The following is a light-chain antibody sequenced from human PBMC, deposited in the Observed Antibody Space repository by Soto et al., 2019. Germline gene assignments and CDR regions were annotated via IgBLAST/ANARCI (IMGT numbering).Light chain of an antibody. V-gene: IGKV1-39*01. CDR2: AAS. J-gene: IGKJ1*01. CDR1: QSISSY. Sequence: DIQMTQSPSSLSASVGDRVTITCRASQSISSYLNWYQQKPGKAPKLLIYAASSLQSGVPSRFSGSGSGTDLPLTISSLQPGDFATYYCQQSYSTPWTFGQGTQVEIK. CDR3: QQSYSTPWT.